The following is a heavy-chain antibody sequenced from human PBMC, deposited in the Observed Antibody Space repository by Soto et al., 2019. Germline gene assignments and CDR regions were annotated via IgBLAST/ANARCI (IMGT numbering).Heavy chain of an antibody. CDR1: GGSFSGYY. CDR2: INHSGST. D-gene: IGHD3-10*01. V-gene: IGHV4-34*01. J-gene: IGHJ6*02. Sequence: SETLSLTCAVYGGSFSGYYWSWIRQPPGKGLEWIGEINHSGSTNYNPSLKSRVTISVDTSKNQFSLKLSSVTAADTAVYYCARDTMVRGVIFAAYYGMDVWGQGTTVTVSS. CDR3: ARDTMVRGVIFAAYYGMDV.